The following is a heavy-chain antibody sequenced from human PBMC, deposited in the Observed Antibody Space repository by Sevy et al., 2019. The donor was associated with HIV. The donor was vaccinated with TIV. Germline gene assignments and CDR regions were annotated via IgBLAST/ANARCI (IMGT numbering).Heavy chain of an antibody. CDR1: GFTFSGAA. CDR3: TAGDLGRFDY. J-gene: IGHJ4*02. D-gene: IGHD3-16*01. V-gene: IGHV3-73*01. Sequence: GGSLRLSCAASGFTFSGAAMFWVRQASGKGLEWIGRIRSKANNYATVYGASVKGRFIISRDDSKNTTYLQMNSLEIEDTAVYYCTAGDLGRFDYWGRGSLVTVSS. CDR2: IRSKANNYAT.